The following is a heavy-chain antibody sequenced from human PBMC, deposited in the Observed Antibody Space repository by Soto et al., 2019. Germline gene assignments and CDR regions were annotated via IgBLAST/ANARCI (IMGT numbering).Heavy chain of an antibody. CDR2: ISAYSGNT. J-gene: IGHJ4*02. D-gene: IGHD1-1*01. V-gene: IGHV1-18*01. CDR3: ARGDTYYVNWYFDY. CDR1: GFTFTNYY. Sequence: QVQLVQSGAEVKKPGASVKVSCKTSGFTFTNYYITWVRQAPGQGLEVMGWISAYSGNTNYAQNLQGRVTMTTDTSASTASLELRSLRSDDTGVYFCARGDTYYVNWYFDYWGQGTLVTVSS.